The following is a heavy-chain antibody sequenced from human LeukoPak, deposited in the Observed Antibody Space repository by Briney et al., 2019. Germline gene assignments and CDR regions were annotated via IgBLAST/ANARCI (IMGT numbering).Heavy chain of an antibody. J-gene: IGHJ5*02. D-gene: IGHD1-26*01. CDR1: GFTFSSYW. CDR3: AKDGFRTSGSFDP. V-gene: IGHV3-7*03. Sequence: GGSLRLSCAASGFTFSSYWMSWVRQAPGKGLEWVANIKQDGSEKYYVDSVKGRFTISRDNAKNSLYLQMNSLRAEDTAVYYCAKDGFRTSGSFDPWGQGTLVTVSS. CDR2: IKQDGSEK.